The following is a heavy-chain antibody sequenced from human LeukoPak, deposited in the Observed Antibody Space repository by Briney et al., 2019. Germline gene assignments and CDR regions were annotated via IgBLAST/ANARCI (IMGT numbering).Heavy chain of an antibody. CDR3: ARSPGYSGAVAGYFDY. Sequence: GGSLRLSCAASGFTFSSYWMHWVRQAPGKGLVWVSRINSDGSSTSYADSVKGRFTISRDNAKNTLYLQMSSLRAEDTAVYYCARSPGYSGAVAGYFDYWGQGTLVTVSS. CDR1: GFTFSSYW. J-gene: IGHJ4*02. CDR2: INSDGSST. D-gene: IGHD1-26*01. V-gene: IGHV3-74*01.